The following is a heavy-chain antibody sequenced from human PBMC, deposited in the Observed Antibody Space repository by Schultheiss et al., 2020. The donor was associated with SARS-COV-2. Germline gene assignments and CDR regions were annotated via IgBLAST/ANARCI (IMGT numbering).Heavy chain of an antibody. D-gene: IGHD3/OR15-3a*01. CDR3: AALDSDP. J-gene: IGHJ5*02. CDR2: ISAYNGNT. Sequence: ASVKVSCKASGGTFSSYAISWVRQAPGQGLEWMGGISAYNGNTNYAQKLQGRVTMTTDTSTSTAYMELRSLRSDDTAVYYCAALDSDPWGQGTLVTVSS. V-gene: IGHV1-18*01. CDR1: GGTFSSYA.